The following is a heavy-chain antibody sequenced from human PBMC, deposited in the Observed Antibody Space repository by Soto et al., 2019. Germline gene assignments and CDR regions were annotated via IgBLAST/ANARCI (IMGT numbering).Heavy chain of an antibody. CDR3: ARWRAVTALDY. V-gene: IGHV3-66*01. Sequence: EVHLVESGGGLVQPGGSLRLSCTASGFSVSSNFMSWVRQAPGKGLEWVSVIYSGASGGTTNYADSVKGRFTISRDSSKNTLFLQLNSLRVEDTAVYYCARWRAVTALDYWGQGTLVTVSS. J-gene: IGHJ4*02. CDR2: IYSGASGGTT. CDR1: GFSVSSNF. D-gene: IGHD2-21*02.